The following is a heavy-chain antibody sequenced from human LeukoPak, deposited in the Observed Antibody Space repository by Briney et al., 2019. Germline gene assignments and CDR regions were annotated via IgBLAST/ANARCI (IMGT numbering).Heavy chain of an antibody. V-gene: IGHV3-53*01. CDR2: IYNGGNT. CDR1: GFTVSINS. D-gene: IGHD6-25*01. J-gene: IGHJ3*02. Sequence: GGSLRLSCTVSGFTVSINSMSWVRQAPGKGLEWVSFIYNGGNTHYSDSVKGRFTISRDNSKNTLYLQMNSLRAEDTAVYYCAKDSGFDAFDIWGQGTMVTVSS. CDR3: AKDSGFDAFDI.